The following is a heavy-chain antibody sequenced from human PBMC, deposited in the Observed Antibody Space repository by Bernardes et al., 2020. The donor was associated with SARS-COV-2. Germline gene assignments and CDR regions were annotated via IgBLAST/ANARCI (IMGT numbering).Heavy chain of an antibody. CDR3: VQDRRGTYAFNY. CDR2: ISSGGDTI. V-gene: IGHV3-48*01. Sequence: GGSLRLSCVGSGFIFTTYSMSWVRQAPGKGLEWLLFISSGGDTIHYADSVKGRFTISRDDAKNTVYLQMNSLSVEDTAVYHCVQDRRGTYAFNYWGQGILVTVSS. D-gene: IGHD4-17*01. CDR1: GFIFTTYS. J-gene: IGHJ4*02.